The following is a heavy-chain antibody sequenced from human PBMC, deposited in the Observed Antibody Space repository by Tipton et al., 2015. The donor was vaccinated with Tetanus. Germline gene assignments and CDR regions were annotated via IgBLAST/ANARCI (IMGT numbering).Heavy chain of an antibody. J-gene: IGHJ6*02. CDR2: IIPVFGTG. D-gene: IGHD3-3*01. Sequence: QSGPEVKKPGSSVKVSCKASGGPFSEYGFAWLRQAPGQGLEYMGGIIPVFGTGSYAQNFQGRVTITAEESTHTGYMEVSSLRSDDSAVYSCTSGPGRRVTNPGVLSHPFFYYGVAVWGQGTTVAVSS. V-gene: IGHV1-69*01. CDR1: GGPFSEYG. CDR3: TSGPGRRVTNPGVLSHPFFYYGVAV.